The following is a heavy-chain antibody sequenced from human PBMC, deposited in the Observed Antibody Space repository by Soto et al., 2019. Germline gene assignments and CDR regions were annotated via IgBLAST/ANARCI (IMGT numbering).Heavy chain of an antibody. D-gene: IGHD2-2*01. CDR3: ARERTSSDWFDT. V-gene: IGHV1-2*02. CDR2: INPHSGST. Sequence: QVQLVQSGAEVKKPGASVKVSCKASGFTFTGYLIHWVRQAPGQGPEWMGWINPHSGSTDYAPKFQGRVTMTADTSISTAYMELSRLRSDDTAVYFCARERTSSDWFDTWGQGTLVTVSS. J-gene: IGHJ5*02. CDR1: GFTFTGYL.